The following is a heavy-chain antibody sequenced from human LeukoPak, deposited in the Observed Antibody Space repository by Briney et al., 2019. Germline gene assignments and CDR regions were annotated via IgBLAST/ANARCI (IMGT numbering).Heavy chain of an antibody. CDR3: ARAMLNYLDY. CDR2: IYHSGST. D-gene: IGHD2-8*01. J-gene: IGHJ4*02. Sequence: SQTLSLTCAVSGGSISSGGYSWSWIRQPPGKGLEWIGYIYHSGSTYYNPSLKSRVTISVDRSKNQFSLKLSSVTAADTAVYYCARAMLNYLDYLGQGTLVTVSS. CDR1: GGSISSGGYS. V-gene: IGHV4-30-2*01.